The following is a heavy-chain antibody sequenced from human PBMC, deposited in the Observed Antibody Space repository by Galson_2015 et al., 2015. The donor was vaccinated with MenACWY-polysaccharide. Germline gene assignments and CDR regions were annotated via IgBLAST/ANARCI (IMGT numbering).Heavy chain of an antibody. Sequence: SLRLSCAASGFTFSSYWMIWVRQAPGTGLEWVATIKQDGSEEYYVDSVKGRFTISRDNAKNSLYLQMNSLRVKDTAVYYCASSASGWYGDWGQGTLVTVSS. CDR3: ASSASGWYGD. CDR1: GFTFSSYW. CDR2: IKQDGSEE. V-gene: IGHV3-7*01. D-gene: IGHD6-19*01. J-gene: IGHJ4*02.